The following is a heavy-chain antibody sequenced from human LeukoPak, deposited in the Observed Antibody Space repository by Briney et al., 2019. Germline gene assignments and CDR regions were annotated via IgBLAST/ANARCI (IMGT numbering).Heavy chain of an antibody. CDR1: GFIFSSYG. Sequence: GPLRLSCGASGFIFSSYGMSWVRQAPGKGLEWVSDISGSGGSTYYADSVTGRFTISRDNSKNTLYLQMNSLRAEDTAVYYCAKDPGISVAGPSYMDVWGKGTTVTISS. CDR3: AKDPGISVAGPSYMDV. J-gene: IGHJ6*03. V-gene: IGHV3-23*01. D-gene: IGHD6-19*01. CDR2: ISGSGGST.